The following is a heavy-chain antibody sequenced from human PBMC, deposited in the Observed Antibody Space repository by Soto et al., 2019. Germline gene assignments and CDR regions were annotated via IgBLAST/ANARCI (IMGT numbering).Heavy chain of an antibody. CDR2: IRPTYGNT. Sequence: ASVKVSCKTSGFSFTSYNIHWMRQAPGHGLEWIGIIRPTYGNTHYAQAFEGRVSISRDTATSTVYMELSSLKSEDTAIFYCTREPLEGYRFDYCGQGAQVIVSS. J-gene: IGHJ4*02. CDR1: GFSFTSYN. D-gene: IGHD5-18*01. V-gene: IGHV1-46*03. CDR3: TREPLEGYRFDY.